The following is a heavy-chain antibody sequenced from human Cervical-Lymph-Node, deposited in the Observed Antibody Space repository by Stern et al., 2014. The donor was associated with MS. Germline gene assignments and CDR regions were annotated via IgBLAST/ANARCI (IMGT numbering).Heavy chain of an antibody. CDR3: ARRFMSYYFDY. J-gene: IGHJ4*02. D-gene: IGHD3-10*01. CDR1: GYTFTSYY. Sequence: VQLVQSGAEVKKPGASVKVSCKASGYTFTSYYVHWVRQAPGQGLEWMGGINPSGGNTNYAQRFQGRVTMTRDTSTSTVFMELSSLRSEYTAVYYCARRFMSYYFDYWGQGTLVTVSS. CDR2: INPSGGNT. V-gene: IGHV1-46*01.